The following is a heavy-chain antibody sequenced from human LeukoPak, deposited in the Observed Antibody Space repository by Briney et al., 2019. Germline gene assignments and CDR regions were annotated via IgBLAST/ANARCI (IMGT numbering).Heavy chain of an antibody. D-gene: IGHD2-2*01. Sequence: SVKVSCKASGGTFSSYAISWVRQAPGQGLEWMGGIIPIFGTASYAQKFQGRVTITADESTSTAYMELSSLRSEDTAVYYCARGPYCSSTSCYSSNYAFLSWGQGTLVIVSS. V-gene: IGHV1-69*13. CDR2: IIPIFGTA. CDR3: ARGPYCSSTSCYSSNYAFLS. J-gene: IGHJ5*02. CDR1: GGTFSSYA.